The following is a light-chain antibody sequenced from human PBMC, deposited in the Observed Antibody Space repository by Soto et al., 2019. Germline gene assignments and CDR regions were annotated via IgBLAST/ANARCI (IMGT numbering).Light chain of an antibody. CDR3: QQRSSWHT. V-gene: IGKV3-11*01. CDR2: DAS. J-gene: IGKJ1*01. CDR1: QSVSSY. Sequence: EIVLTQSPATLSLSPGERATLSCRASQSVSSYLAWYQQKPGQAPRLLIYDASNRATGIPARFSGSGSGTDFTLTLSSLEPEDSAIYYCQQRSSWHTFGQGTKV.